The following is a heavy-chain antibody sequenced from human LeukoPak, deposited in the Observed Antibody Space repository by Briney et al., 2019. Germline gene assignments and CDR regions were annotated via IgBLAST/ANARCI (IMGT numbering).Heavy chain of an antibody. Sequence: GGSLRLSCAASGFTFSSYAMSWVRQAPGKGLEWVSAISGSGGSTYYADSVKGRFTISGDNSKNTLYLQMNSLRAEDTAVYYCAKVYDFWSGLRHFDYWGQGTLVTVSS. CDR2: ISGSGGST. CDR1: GFTFSSYA. D-gene: IGHD3-3*01. J-gene: IGHJ4*02. V-gene: IGHV3-23*01. CDR3: AKVYDFWSGLRHFDY.